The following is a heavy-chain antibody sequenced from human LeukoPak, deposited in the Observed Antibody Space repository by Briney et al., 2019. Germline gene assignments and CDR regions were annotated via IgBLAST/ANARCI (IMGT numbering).Heavy chain of an antibody. CDR1: GFTFSTYA. D-gene: IGHD5-18*01. Sequence: PPGGSLRLSCAASGFTFSTYAMTWVRQAPGKGLDWVSTISGSGDATYFADSVKGRYTISRDNSKNTLYLQMNSLRAEDTAIYYCAKDSDSYGYFGYWGQGTLVTVSS. J-gene: IGHJ4*02. CDR3: AKDSDSYGYFGY. V-gene: IGHV3-23*01. CDR2: ISGSGDAT.